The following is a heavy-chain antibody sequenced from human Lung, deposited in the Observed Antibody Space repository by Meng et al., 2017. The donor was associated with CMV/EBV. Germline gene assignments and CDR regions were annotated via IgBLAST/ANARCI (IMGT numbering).Heavy chain of an antibody. Sequence: SXATSGFTFSGYEMNWVRQAPGKGLEWVSYISTRGTTIYYADSVKGRFTISRDNAKGSLFLQMNNLRAEDTAIYYCATYNGYSLFFDYWGQGAVVTVSS. CDR2: ISTRGTTI. J-gene: IGHJ4*02. CDR3: ATYNGYSLFFDY. V-gene: IGHV3-48*03. D-gene: IGHD5-18*01. CDR1: GFTFSGYE.